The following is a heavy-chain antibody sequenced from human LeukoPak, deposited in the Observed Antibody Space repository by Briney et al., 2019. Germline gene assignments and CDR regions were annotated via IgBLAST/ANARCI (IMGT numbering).Heavy chain of an antibody. CDR3: ARLGIKMYYYGSGSYSSGARAGYFDY. Sequence: SETLSLTCAVYGGSFSRYYWSWIRQPPGKGLEWIGEINHSGSTNYSPSLKSRVTISVDTSKNQFSLKLSSVTAADTAVYYCARLGIKMYYYGSGSYSSGARAGYFDYWGQGTLVTVSS. V-gene: IGHV4-34*01. D-gene: IGHD3-10*01. CDR2: INHSGST. CDR1: GGSFSRYY. J-gene: IGHJ4*02.